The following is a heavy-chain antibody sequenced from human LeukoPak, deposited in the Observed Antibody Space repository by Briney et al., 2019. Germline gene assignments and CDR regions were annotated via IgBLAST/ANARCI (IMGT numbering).Heavy chain of an antibody. CDR1: GGTFISYA. D-gene: IGHD6-13*01. CDR2: IIPIFGTA. J-gene: IGHJ5*02. CDR3: ASSSIAAARLFDP. V-gene: IGHV1-69*13. Sequence: AASVKVSCKASGGTFISYAISWVRQAPGQGLAWMGGIIPIFGTANYAQKFQGRVTITADESTSTAYMELSSTRSEDTAVYYCASSSIAAARLFDPWGQGTLVTVSS.